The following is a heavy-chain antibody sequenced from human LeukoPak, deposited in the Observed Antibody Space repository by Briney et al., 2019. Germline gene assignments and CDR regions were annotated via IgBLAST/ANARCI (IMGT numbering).Heavy chain of an antibody. CDR3: AREPGVPADPRLDY. CDR1: GYSISSGYY. J-gene: IGHJ4*02. V-gene: IGHV3-53*01. D-gene: IGHD2-2*01. CDR2: IYSGGST. Sequence: ETLSLTCTVSGYSISSGYYWGWIRQPPGKGLEWVSVIYSGGSTYYADSVKGRFTISRDNSKNTLYLQMNSLRAEDTAVYYCAREPGVPADPRLDYWGQGTLVTVSS.